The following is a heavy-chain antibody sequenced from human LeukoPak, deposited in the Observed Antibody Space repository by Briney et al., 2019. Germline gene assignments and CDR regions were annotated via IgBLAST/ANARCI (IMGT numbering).Heavy chain of an antibody. Sequence: PSETLSLTCTVSGGSIRTYYWSWIRQSPGKGLEWIGNFYYSGSTHYNPSLKSRVAILVDTSKNQFSLKLSSVTAADTAVYYCARLPYSTGWYYLDYWGQGTLVTVSS. CDR1: GGSIRTYY. CDR3: ARLPYSTGWYYLDY. J-gene: IGHJ4*02. D-gene: IGHD6-19*01. V-gene: IGHV4-59*08. CDR2: FYYSGST.